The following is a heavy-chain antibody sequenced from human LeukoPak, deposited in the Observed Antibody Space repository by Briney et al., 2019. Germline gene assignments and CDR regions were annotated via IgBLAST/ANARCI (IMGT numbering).Heavy chain of an antibody. CDR2: INHSGST. D-gene: IGHD6-13*01. J-gene: IGHJ4*02. V-gene: IGHV4-34*01. CDR1: GGSFSGYY. CDR3: AHTAAGSLFDY. Sequence: SETLSLTCAVYGGSFSGYYWSWIRQPPGKGLEWIGEINHSGSTNYNPSLKSRVTISVDTSKNQFSLKLSSVTAADTAVYYCAHTAAGSLFDYWGQGTLVTVPS.